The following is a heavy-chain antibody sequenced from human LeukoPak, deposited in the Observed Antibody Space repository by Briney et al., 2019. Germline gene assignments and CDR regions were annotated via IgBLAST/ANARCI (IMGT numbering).Heavy chain of an antibody. CDR3: ARDQYDFWSGAASWFDP. J-gene: IGHJ5*02. CDR1: GYTFTSYA. V-gene: IGHV1-3*01. CDR2: INAGNGNT. Sequence: ASVKVSCKASGYTFTSYAMHWVRQAPGQRLEWMGWINAGNGNTKYSQKFQGRVTITRDTSASTAYMELSSLRSEDTAVYYCARDQYDFWSGAASWFDPWGQGTLVTVSS. D-gene: IGHD3-3*01.